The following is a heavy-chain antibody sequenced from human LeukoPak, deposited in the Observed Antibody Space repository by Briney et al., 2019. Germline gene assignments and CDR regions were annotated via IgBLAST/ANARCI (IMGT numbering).Heavy chain of an antibody. J-gene: IGHJ4*02. CDR3: ARVKSSSWFYYFDY. V-gene: IGHV3-64*01. Sequence: GGSLRLSCAASGFTFSSYAMHWVRPAPGKGLEYVSAISSNGGSNYYANSVKGRFTISRDNSKNSLYLQMGSLRAEDMAVYYCARVKSSSWFYYFDYWGQGTLVTVSS. D-gene: IGHD6-13*01. CDR2: ISSNGGSN. CDR1: GFTFSSYA.